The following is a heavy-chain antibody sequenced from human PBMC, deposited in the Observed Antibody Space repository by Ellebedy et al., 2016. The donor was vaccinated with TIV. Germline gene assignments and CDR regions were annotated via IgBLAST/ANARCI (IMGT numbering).Heavy chain of an antibody. D-gene: IGHD6-6*01. Sequence: PGGSLRLSCKGSGYSFTSYWIGWVRQMPGKGLEWMGIIYPGDSDTRYSPSFQGQVTLSADKSISTDYLQWNSLKASDTAMYYCARQRGIIAARTDYYFDYWGQGTLVTVSS. J-gene: IGHJ4*02. CDR1: GYSFTSYW. V-gene: IGHV5-51*01. CDR2: IYPGDSDT. CDR3: ARQRGIIAARTDYYFDY.